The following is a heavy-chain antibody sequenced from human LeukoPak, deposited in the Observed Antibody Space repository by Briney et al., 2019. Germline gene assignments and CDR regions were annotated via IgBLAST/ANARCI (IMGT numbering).Heavy chain of an antibody. CDR3: AREANYYGSGSYFEGTFDY. D-gene: IGHD3-10*01. J-gene: IGHJ4*02. Sequence: PSETLSLTCTVSGGSISSYYWSWVRQPPGKGLEWSGYIYYSGSTNYNPSLKSRVTISVDTSKNQFSLKLSSVTPADTAVYYCAREANYYGSGSYFEGTFDYWGQGSLVTVSS. CDR1: GGSISSYY. CDR2: IYYSGST. V-gene: IGHV4-59*01.